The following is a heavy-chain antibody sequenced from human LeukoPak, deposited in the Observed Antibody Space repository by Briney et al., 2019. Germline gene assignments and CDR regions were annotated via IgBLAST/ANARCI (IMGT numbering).Heavy chain of an antibody. D-gene: IGHD6-19*01. CDR2: LSGSGITT. CDR1: GITLSNYG. CDR3: AKGIYSSGWSYFDY. V-gene: IGHV3-23*01. Sequence: PGGSLRLSCVVSGITLSNYGMSWVRQAPGKALEWVSTLSGSGITTYYADSVKGRFTISRDNSKNTLYLQMNSLRAEDTAVYYCAKGIYSSGWSYFDYWGHGTLVTVSS. J-gene: IGHJ4*01.